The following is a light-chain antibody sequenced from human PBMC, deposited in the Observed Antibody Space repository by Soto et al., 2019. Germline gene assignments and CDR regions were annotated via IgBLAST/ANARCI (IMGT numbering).Light chain of an antibody. V-gene: IGLV1-47*01. J-gene: IGLJ2*01. CDR3: AAWDDSLSGRV. Sequence: QSVLTQAPSASGTPGQRVSISCSGSSSNIGSHYVYWYQQLPGTAPKLLIYRNNQRPSGVPDRFSGSKSGTSASLAISGLRSEDEADYYCAAWDDSLSGRVFGGGTQLTVL. CDR1: SSNIGSHY. CDR2: RNN.